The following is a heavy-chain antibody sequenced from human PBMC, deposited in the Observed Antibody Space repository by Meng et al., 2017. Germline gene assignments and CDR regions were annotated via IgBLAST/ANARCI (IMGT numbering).Heavy chain of an antibody. CDR2: ISYDGSNK. Sequence: QGQLVGSGGGVVQPGRSLRLSCAASGFTLSSYAMHWVRQAPGKGLEWVAVISYDGSNKYYADSVKGRFTISRDNSKNTLYLQMNSLRAEDTAVYYCARVGMADPPDWGQGTLVTVSS. V-gene: IGHV3-30*01. CDR1: GFTLSSYA. CDR3: ARVGMADPPD. D-gene: IGHD5-24*01. J-gene: IGHJ4*02.